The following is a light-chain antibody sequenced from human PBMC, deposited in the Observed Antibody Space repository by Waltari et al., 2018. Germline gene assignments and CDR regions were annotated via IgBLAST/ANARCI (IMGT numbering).Light chain of an antibody. CDR2: DVN. CDR1: GSDVGRYDY. J-gene: IGLJ1*01. CDR3: SSYTSSRAIFV. V-gene: IGLV2-14*01. Sequence: QSALTQPASVSGSPAQPCTISCTGTGSDVGRYDYVSLYQRHPGKVPKVMIYDVNKRPSGVSDRFSGSKSGYTASLTISGLQAQDEADYYCSSYTSSRAIFVFGIGTKVTVL.